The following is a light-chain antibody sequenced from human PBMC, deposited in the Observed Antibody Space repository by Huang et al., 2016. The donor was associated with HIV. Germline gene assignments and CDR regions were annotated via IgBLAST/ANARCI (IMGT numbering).Light chain of an antibody. J-gene: IGKJ1*01. CDR2: AAS. Sequence: DIQLTQSPSAMSASLGDRVSITCRASQDISNYLAWFQQKTGGAPKRLIYAASSLQSGVPSRFSGSRSGTKFTLTISNLQPEDFATYYCLQHHGYPRTFGQGTNV. CDR3: LQHHGYPRT. CDR1: QDISNY. V-gene: IGKV1-17*03.